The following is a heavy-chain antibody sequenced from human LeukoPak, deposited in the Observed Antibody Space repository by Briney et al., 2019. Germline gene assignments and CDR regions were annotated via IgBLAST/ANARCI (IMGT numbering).Heavy chain of an antibody. CDR3: ARESDRLGELSEFDY. Sequence: PGGSLRLSCAASDFTFSNTWMNWVRQAPGKGLEWVSYISSSSSYTNYADSVKGRFTISRDNAKNSLYLQMNSLRAEDTAVYYCARESDRLGELSEFDYWGQGTLVTVSS. CDR2: ISSSSSYT. CDR1: DFTFSNTW. J-gene: IGHJ4*02. V-gene: IGHV3-11*06. D-gene: IGHD3-16*02.